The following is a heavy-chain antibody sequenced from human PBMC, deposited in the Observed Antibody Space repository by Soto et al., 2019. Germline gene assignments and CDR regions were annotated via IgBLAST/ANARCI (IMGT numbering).Heavy chain of an antibody. Sequence: GGSLRLSCAASGFTFGNAWMGWVRQAPGKGLEWVGRIKSKTDGGATEYAAPVKGRITISRDDSKNTVYLQMNSLTTEDTAVYYCTLRRDDYYYYGMGVWGQGTTVTVSS. V-gene: IGHV3-15*01. CDR2: IKSKTDGGAT. CDR1: GFTFGNAW. J-gene: IGHJ6*02. CDR3: TLRRDDYYYYGMGV.